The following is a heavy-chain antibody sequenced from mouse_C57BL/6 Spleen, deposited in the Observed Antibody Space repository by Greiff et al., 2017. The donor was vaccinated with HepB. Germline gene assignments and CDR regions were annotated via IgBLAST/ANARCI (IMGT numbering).Heavy chain of an antibody. D-gene: IGHD3-2*02. CDR1: GYTFTSYW. V-gene: IGHV1-52*01. J-gene: IGHJ3*01. Sequence: QVQLQQPGAELVRPGSSVKLSCKASGYTFTSYWMHWVKQRPIQGLEWIGNIDPSDSETHYNQKFKDKATLTVDKSSSTAYMQLSSLTSEDSAVDYCARGRTAQAPFAYWGQGTLVTVSA. CDR2: IDPSDSET. CDR3: ARGRTAQAPFAY.